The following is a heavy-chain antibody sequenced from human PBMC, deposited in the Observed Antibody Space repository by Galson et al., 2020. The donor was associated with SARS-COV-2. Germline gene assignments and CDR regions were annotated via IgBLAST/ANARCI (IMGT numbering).Heavy chain of an antibody. D-gene: IGHD5-18*01. Sequence: NSGGSLRLSCAASGFPFSTSRMTRVRLAPGTGLEWVSSLSTSSSYTYYVDSVKGRFSISRDNPRNYLYLQMNSLRAEDTAVYYCARDEGIRGYNYGRLYYGMDVWGQGTTVTVSS. CDR3: ARDEGIRGYNYGRLYYGMDV. CDR2: LSTSSSYT. CDR1: GFPFSTSR. J-gene: IGHJ6*02. V-gene: IGHV3-21*01.